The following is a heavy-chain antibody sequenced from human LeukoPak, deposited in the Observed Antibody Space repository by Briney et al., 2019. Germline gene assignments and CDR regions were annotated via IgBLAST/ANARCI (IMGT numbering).Heavy chain of an antibody. J-gene: IGHJ4*02. CDR1: GFTVSFYA. D-gene: IGHD3-22*01. V-gene: IGHV3-23*01. CDR3: AKDGSPWVVITSAPDY. CDR2: IAGGGSST. Sequence: GGSLRLSCAASGFTVSFYAMSWVRQAPGKGLEWVSVIAGGGSSTYYADSVKGRFTISRDNSKNTLYLQMNSLRAEDTAVYYCAKDGSPWVVITSAPDYWGQGTLVIVSS.